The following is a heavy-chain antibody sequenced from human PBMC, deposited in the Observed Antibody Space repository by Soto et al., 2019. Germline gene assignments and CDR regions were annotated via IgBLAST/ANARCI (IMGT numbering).Heavy chain of an antibody. CDR2: INPSGGST. V-gene: IGHV1-46*03. D-gene: IGHD4-17*01. J-gene: IGHJ6*03. Sequence: GASVKVSCKASGYTFTSYYMHWGRQAPGQGLEWMGIINPSGGSTSYAQKFQGRVTMTRNTSTSTVYMELSSLRSEDTAVYYCARDPRLYGDYYYYYMDVWGKGTTVTVSS. CDR1: GYTFTSYY. CDR3: ARDPRLYGDYYYYYMDV.